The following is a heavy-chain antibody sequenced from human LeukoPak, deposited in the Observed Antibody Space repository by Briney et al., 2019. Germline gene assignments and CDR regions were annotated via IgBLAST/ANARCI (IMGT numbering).Heavy chain of an antibody. V-gene: IGHV3-23*01. J-gene: IGHJ4*02. D-gene: IGHD4/OR15-4a*01. Sequence: PGGSLRLSCAASGFTFSSYSMNWVRQAPGKGLEWVSAISGSGGSTYYADSVKGRFTISRDNSKNTLYLQMNSLRAEDTAVYYCAKCPPRTINFDYWGQGTLVTVSS. CDR2: ISGSGGST. CDR3: AKCPPRTINFDY. CDR1: GFTFSSYS.